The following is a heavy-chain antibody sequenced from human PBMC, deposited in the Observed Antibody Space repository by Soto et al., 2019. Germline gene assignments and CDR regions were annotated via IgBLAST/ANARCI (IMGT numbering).Heavy chain of an antibody. V-gene: IGHV3-30-3*02. J-gene: IGHJ4*02. D-gene: IGHD3-10*01. Sequence: GGSLRLSCAAFGFTFSSYAMHWVRQAPGKGLEWVAVISYDGSNKYYADSVKGRFTISRDNSKNTLYLQMNSLRAEDTAVYYFAKDLEGQFGSGSSPRYIHFWGQGTLVTVSS. CDR3: AKDLEGQFGSGSSPRYIHF. CDR1: GFTFSSYA. CDR2: ISYDGSNK.